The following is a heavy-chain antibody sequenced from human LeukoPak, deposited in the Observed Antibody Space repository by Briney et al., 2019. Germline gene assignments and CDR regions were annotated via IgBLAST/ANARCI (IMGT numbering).Heavy chain of an antibody. CDR1: GYSFSSGYY. CDR2: INHSGST. Sequence: PSETLSLTCSVSGYSFSSGYYWSWIRQPPGKGLEWIGEINHSGSTNYNQSLKSRVTISVDTSKNQFSLKLSSVTAADTAVYYCARGRTGYQLLLTKKDYSYYYMDVWDKGTTVTVSS. V-gene: IGHV4-34*01. J-gene: IGHJ6*03. CDR3: ARGRTGYQLLLTKKDYSYYYMDV. D-gene: IGHD2-2*01.